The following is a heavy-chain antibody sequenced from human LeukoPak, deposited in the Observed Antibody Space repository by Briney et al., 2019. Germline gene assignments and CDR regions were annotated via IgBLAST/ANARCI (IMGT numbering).Heavy chain of an antibody. CDR1: GFTFSTYW. V-gene: IGHV3-7*01. CDR3: TREAAAGIDY. D-gene: IGHD6-13*01. CDR2: IKQDGSEK. J-gene: IGHJ4*02. Sequence: GGSLRLSCAASGFTFSTYWMSWVRQAPGKGLEWVANIKQDGSEKYYLDSVKGRFTISRDNAKNSLYLQMNSLRAEDTAVYFRTREAAAGIDYWGQGTLVTASS.